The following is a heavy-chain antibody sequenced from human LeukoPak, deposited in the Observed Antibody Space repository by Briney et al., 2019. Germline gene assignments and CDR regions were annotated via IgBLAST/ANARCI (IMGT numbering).Heavy chain of an antibody. Sequence: GGSLRLSCAASGFTVIINYMSWVRQAPGKGREWGSVIYSGGSTYYADSVKGRFTISRDNSKNTLYLQMNSLRAEDTAVYYCGRDLDNYVLVIAYDTFDKWGQGTIVTVSS. V-gene: IGHV3-53*01. CDR3: GRDLDNYVLVIAYDTFDK. D-gene: IGHD2-21*01. J-gene: IGHJ3*02. CDR1: GFTVIINY. CDR2: IYSGGST.